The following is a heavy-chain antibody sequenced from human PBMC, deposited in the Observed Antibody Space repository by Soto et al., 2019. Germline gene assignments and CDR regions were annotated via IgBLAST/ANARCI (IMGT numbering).Heavy chain of an antibody. CDR3: ARVAVAGTRFDY. D-gene: IGHD6-19*01. V-gene: IGHV4-30-2*01. CDR1: GGSISSGGYS. J-gene: IGHJ4*02. CDR2: IYHSGST. Sequence: TSETLSLTCAVSGGSISSGGYSWNWVRQPTGNGLEWIGYIYHSGSTLYNPSLKSRVTISVDKSKNQFSLKLSSVTAADTAVYYCARVAVAGTRFDYWGQGTLVTVSS.